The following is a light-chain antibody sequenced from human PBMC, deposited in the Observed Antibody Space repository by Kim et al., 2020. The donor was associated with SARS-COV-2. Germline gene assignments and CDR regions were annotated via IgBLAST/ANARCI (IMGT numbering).Light chain of an antibody. CDR1: SLSSYY. CDR3: NSRDSNDNVV. Sequence: VAMGQSVRITFQRDSLSSYYATWYQQKPGQATILVIYGKNIRPSGIPDRFSGSSSGNTASLTITGTQAGDEADYYCNSRDSNDNVVFGGGTQLTVL. J-gene: IGLJ2*01. V-gene: IGLV3-19*01. CDR2: GKN.